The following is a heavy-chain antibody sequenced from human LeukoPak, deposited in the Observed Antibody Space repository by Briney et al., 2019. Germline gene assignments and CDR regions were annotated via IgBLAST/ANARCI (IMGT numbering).Heavy chain of an antibody. CDR3: ARSRTYYYDFWSGYPPDY. D-gene: IGHD3-3*01. CDR2: IYHSGST. CDR1: GGSISSGGYY. Sequence: SETLSLTCTVSGGSISSGGYYWSWIRQPPGKGLEWIGYIYHSGSTYYNPSLKSRVTISVDTSKNQFSLKLSSVTAADTAVYYCARSRTYYYDFWSGYPPDYWGQGTLVTVSS. J-gene: IGHJ4*02. V-gene: IGHV4-30-2*02.